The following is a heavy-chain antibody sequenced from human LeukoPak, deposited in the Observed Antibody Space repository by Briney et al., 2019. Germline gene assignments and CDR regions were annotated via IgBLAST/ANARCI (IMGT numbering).Heavy chain of an antibody. D-gene: IGHD1-26*01. CDR1: DGSITTTNY. J-gene: IGHJ4*02. V-gene: IGHV4-4*02. Sequence: PSETLSLTCGVSDGSITTTNYWSWVRQPPGGGLEWIGEISLAGRTRYNPSLKSRVNISIDETKNHLYLNLASVTAADTAVYYCSRESGPFCPFGHWGQGTLVAVTS. CDR2: ISLAGRT. CDR3: SRESGPFCPFGH.